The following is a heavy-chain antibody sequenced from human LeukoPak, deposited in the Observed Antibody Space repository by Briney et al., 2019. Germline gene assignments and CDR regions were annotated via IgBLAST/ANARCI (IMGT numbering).Heavy chain of an antibody. CDR2: INHSGST. J-gene: IGHJ4*02. Sequence: SETLSLTCAVYGGSFSGYYWTWIRQPPGKGLEWIGEINHSGSTNYNPSLKSRVTISIDTSKSQFSLKLSSVTAADTAVYYCARGPYYFGSGTDYNRFNVVYWGQGILVTVSS. D-gene: IGHD3-10*01. V-gene: IGHV4-34*01. CDR3: ARGPYYFGSGTDYNRFNVVY. CDR1: GGSFSGYY.